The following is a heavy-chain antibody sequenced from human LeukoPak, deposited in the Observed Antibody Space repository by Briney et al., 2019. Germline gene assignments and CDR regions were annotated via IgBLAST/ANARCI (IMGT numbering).Heavy chain of an antibody. J-gene: IGHJ4*02. CDR2: ISYDGSNK. Sequence: GGSLRLSCAASGFTFSSYAMHWVRQAPGKGLEWVAVISYDGSNKYYADSVKGRFTISRDNSKNTLYLQMNSLRAEDTAVYYCARAKLLSKYYYDSSGYYRREPSPSGGFDYWGQGTLVTVSS. CDR1: GFTFSSYA. D-gene: IGHD3-22*01. CDR3: ARAKLLSKYYYDSSGYYRREPSPSGGFDY. V-gene: IGHV3-30-3*01.